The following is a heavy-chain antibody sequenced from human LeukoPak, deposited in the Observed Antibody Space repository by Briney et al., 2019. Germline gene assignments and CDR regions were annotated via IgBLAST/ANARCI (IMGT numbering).Heavy chain of an antibody. V-gene: IGHV3-72*01. CDR1: GFAFSVHH. Sequence: PGGSLRLSCATSGFAFSVHHMDWVRQAPGRGLEWIGRVRNKARSYNTEYFASVKGRFTISSDDSKNSLYLQMDSLKTEDTAVYFCARDRGEGDHSAFDIWGQGTMVTVSS. D-gene: IGHD2-21*01. CDR2: VRNKARSYNT. J-gene: IGHJ3*02. CDR3: ARDRGEGDHSAFDI.